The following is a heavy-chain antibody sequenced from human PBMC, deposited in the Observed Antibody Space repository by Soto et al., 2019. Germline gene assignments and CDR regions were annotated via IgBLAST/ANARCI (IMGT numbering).Heavy chain of an antibody. V-gene: IGHV3-23*01. CDR2: ISGSDGKT. Sequence: GGSLRLSCAASGFKFSNYAMSWVRQAPGKGLEWVATISGSDGKTYYADSVKGRFSISRDTSRNTLYLQMNSLRADDTAIYYCAKWSYLDYWGQGTRVTVSS. D-gene: IGHD3-3*01. CDR1: GFKFSNYA. J-gene: IGHJ4*02. CDR3: AKWSYLDY.